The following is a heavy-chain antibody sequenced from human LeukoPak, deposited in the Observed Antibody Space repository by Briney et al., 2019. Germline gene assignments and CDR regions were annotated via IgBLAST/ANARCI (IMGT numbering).Heavy chain of an antibody. V-gene: IGHV1-2*02. J-gene: IGHJ4*02. D-gene: IGHD6-19*01. CDR3: ARTRFIAVAGTVDY. CDR2: INPNCGGT. Sequence: ASVKVSCKAFGYTFIDYYMHWVRQAPGQGLEWMGWINPNCGGTNYAQKFQGRVTMTRDTSISTAYIELSSLRSDDTAVYYCARTRFIAVAGTVDYWGQGTLVTVSS. CDR1: GYTFIDYY.